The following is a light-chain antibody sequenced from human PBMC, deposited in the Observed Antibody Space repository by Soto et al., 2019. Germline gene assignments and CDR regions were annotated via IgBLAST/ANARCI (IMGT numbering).Light chain of an antibody. J-gene: IGLJ1*01. V-gene: IGLV2-14*01. CDR2: DVS. Sequence: QSVLAQPASVSGSRGQSITIACTGTSSDVGGYDYVSWYQQHPGKAPKLMIYDVSNRPSGVSNRFSGSKSGNTASLTISGLQDEDEADYYCSSYTSSITLGVFGTGTKVTVL. CDR3: SSYTSSITLGV. CDR1: SSDVGGYDY.